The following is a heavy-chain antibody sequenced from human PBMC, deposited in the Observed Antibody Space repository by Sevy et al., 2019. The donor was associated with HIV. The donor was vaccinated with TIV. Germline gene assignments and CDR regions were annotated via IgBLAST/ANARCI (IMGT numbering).Heavy chain of an antibody. CDR3: ARDSAGYTATVRAFDI. Sequence: GGSLRLSCAASGFTFSSYSMNWVRQAPGKGLEWVSYISSSSSTIYYADSVKGRFTISRDNAKNSLYLQMNSLRDEDTAVYYCARDSAGYTATVRAFDIWGQGTMVTVSS. D-gene: IGHD5-18*01. CDR1: GFTFSSYS. V-gene: IGHV3-48*02. J-gene: IGHJ3*02. CDR2: ISSSSSTI.